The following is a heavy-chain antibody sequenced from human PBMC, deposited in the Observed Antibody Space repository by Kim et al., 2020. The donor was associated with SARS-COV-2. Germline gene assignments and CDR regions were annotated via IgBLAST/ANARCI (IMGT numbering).Heavy chain of an antibody. J-gene: IGHJ4*02. Sequence: VKGRFTISRDNSKNSLYLQMNSLRTEDTALYYCAKDIDPGSGSYYNGIDYWGQGTLVTVSS. V-gene: IGHV3-43*01. D-gene: IGHD3-10*01. CDR3: AKDIDPGSGSYYNGIDY.